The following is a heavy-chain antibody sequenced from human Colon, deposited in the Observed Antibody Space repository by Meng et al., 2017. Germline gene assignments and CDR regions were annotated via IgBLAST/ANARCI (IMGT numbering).Heavy chain of an antibody. Sequence: QVQLQESGPGLVKPSGTLSLTCAVSGGSISSNNWWSWVRQPPGKGLEWIGEIYHSGSTNYNPSLKSRVTISVDKSKNQLSLKLKSVTAADTAVYYCARGVEDYYDSSGFAWYFDSWGQGTLVTVSS. CDR2: IYHSGST. J-gene: IGHJ4*02. D-gene: IGHD3-22*01. V-gene: IGHV4-4*02. CDR3: ARGVEDYYDSSGFAWYFDS. CDR1: GGSISSNNW.